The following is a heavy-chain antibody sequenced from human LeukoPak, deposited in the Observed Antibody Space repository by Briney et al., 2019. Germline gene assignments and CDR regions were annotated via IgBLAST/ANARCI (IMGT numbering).Heavy chain of an antibody. Sequence: PSETLSLTCTVSGGSISSYYWSWLRQPAGKGLEWIGRIYTSGSTNYNPSLTSRVTMSVDTSKNQFSLKLSSVTAADTAVYYCARAGDIVVARSAFDIWGQGTMVTVSS. CDR1: GGSISSYY. CDR3: ARAGDIVVARSAFDI. J-gene: IGHJ3*02. V-gene: IGHV4-4*07. D-gene: IGHD2-2*01. CDR2: IYTSGST.